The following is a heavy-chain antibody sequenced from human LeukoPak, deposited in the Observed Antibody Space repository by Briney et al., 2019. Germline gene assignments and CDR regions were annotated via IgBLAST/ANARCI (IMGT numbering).Heavy chain of an antibody. CDR1: GGTFSSYA. V-gene: IGHV1-69*05. J-gene: IGHJ4*02. D-gene: IGHD1-26*01. CDR3: AAVVDSGSTGDY. Sequence: ASVKVSCKASGGTFSSYAISWVRQAPGQGLEWMGGIIPIFGTANYAQKFQERVTITRDMSTSTAYMELSSLRSEDTAVYYCAAVVDSGSTGDYWGQGTLVTVSS. CDR2: IIPIFGTA.